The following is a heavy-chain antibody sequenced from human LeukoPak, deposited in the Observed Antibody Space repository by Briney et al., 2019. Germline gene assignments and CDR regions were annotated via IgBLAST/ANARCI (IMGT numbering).Heavy chain of an antibody. CDR1: GFTFSSYV. J-gene: IGHJ4*02. D-gene: IGHD3-16*01. CDR3: AKTYVWYYFDY. V-gene: IGHV3-30*04. Sequence: GGSLRLSCAASGFTFSSYVMHWVRQAPGKGLEWVAIISYDGSNEYYADSVKGRFTISRDNSKNTLYLQMNSLGAEDTAVYYCAKTYVWYYFDYWGQGILVTVSS. CDR2: ISYDGSNE.